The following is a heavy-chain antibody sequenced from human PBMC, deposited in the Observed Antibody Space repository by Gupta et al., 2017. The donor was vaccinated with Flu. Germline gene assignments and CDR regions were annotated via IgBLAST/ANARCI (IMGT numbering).Heavy chain of an antibody. Sequence: EVQLLESGGGLVQPGGSLRLSCAASGFTFSSYAMSWVRQAPGKGLEWVSAISGSGGSTYYADSVKGRFTISRDNSKNTLYLQMNSLRAEDTAVYYCAKLGGYYYDSSGYFFDYWGQGTLVTVSS. V-gene: IGHV3-23*01. D-gene: IGHD3-22*01. CDR1: GFTFSSYA. J-gene: IGHJ4*02. CDR2: ISGSGGST. CDR3: AKLGGYYYDSSGYFFDY.